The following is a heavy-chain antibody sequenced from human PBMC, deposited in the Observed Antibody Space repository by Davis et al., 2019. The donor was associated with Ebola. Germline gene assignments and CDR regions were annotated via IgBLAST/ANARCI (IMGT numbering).Heavy chain of an antibody. CDR2: IIPILGIA. D-gene: IGHD1-26*01. CDR3: ASPGPVGGSYLHY. V-gene: IGHV1-69*04. J-gene: IGHJ4*02. CDR1: GGTFSSYA. Sequence: SVKVSCKASGGTFSSYAISWVRQAPGQGLEWMGRIIPILGIANYAQKFQGRVTMTRDTSTSTVYMELSSLRSEDTAVYYCASPGPVGGSYLHYWGQGTLVTVSS.